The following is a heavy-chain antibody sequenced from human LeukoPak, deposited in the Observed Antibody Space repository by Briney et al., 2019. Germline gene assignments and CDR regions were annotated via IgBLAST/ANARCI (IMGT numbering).Heavy chain of an antibody. V-gene: IGHV4-4*07. J-gene: IGHJ6*03. CDR2: VFTSAIISGNT. CDR1: GGSISSYY. D-gene: IGHD6-19*01. CDR3: ARGTRGSGWYGDYYYYMDV. Sequence: SETLSLTCTVSGGSISSYYWSWIRQPPGKGLEWIGRVFTSAIISGNTNYNPSLKSRVTMSVDSSKNQFSLKLSSVTAADTAVYYCARGTRGSGWYGDYYYYMDVWGKGTTVTISS.